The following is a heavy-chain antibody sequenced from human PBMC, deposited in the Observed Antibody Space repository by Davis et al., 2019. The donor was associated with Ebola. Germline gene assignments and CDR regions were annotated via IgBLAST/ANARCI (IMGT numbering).Heavy chain of an antibody. CDR2: ISSSSRYI. J-gene: IGHJ6*02. CDR1: GFTFSSYS. V-gene: IGHV3-21*01. Sequence: SLKISCAASGFTFSSYSMNWVRQAPGKGLEWVSSISSSSRYIYYADSVKGRFTISRDNAKNSLYLQMNSLRAEDTAVYYCARDLHPNPPPYYYYYGMDVWGQGTTVTVSS. CDR3: ARDLHPNPPPYYYYYGMDV.